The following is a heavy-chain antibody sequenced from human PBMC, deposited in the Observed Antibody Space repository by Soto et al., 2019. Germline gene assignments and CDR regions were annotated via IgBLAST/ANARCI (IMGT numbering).Heavy chain of an antibody. Sequence: ASVKVSCKASGYTFTGYYMHWVRQAPGQGLEWMGWINPNSGGTNYAQKFQGRVTMTRDTSISTAYMELSRLRSDDTAVYYCERNLPWELLRIRHSHYGTDVWGQGTTVTVSS. D-gene: IGHD1-26*01. V-gene: IGHV1-2*02. CDR3: ERNLPWELLRIRHSHYGTDV. CDR2: INPNSGGT. J-gene: IGHJ6*02. CDR1: GYTFTGYY.